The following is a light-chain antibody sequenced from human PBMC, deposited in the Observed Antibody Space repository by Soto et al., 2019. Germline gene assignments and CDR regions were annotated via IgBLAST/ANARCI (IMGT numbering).Light chain of an antibody. CDR1: SGHSSYI. J-gene: IGLJ2*01. CDR2: LEGSGSY. V-gene: IGLV4-60*02. Sequence: QLVLTQSSSASASLGSSVKLTCTLSSGHSSYIIAWHQQQPGKAPRYLMKLEGSGSYNKGSGVPDRFSGSSSGADRYLTISNLQFEDEADYYCQSYDSSLSGSIFGGGTKLTVL. CDR3: QSYDSSLSGSI.